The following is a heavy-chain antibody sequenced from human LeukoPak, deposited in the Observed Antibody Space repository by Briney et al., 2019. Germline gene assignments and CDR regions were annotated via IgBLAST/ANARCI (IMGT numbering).Heavy chain of an antibody. D-gene: IGHD2-21*02. V-gene: IGHV3-23*01. CDR3: AKGIVGVTSRYWYFDL. CDR2: LSGSGGST. CDR1: GFTFNSYA. Sequence: GGSLRLSCAASGFTFNSYAMSWVRQAPGKGLEWVSALSGSGGSTYYADSVKGRFTISRDNSKNTLYLQMNSLRAEDTAVYYCAKGIVGVTSRYWYFDLWGRGTLVTVSS. J-gene: IGHJ2*01.